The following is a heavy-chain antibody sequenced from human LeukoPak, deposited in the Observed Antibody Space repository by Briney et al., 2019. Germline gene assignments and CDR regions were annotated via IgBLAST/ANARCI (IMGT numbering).Heavy chain of an antibody. CDR1: GGTFSSYA. CDR3: ARGDYYDSSGYLPSDY. Sequence: SVEVSCRASGGTFSSYAISWVRQAPGQGLEWMGRIIPIFGTANYAQKFQGRVTITTDESTSTAYMELSSLRPEDTAVYYCARGDYYDSSGYLPSDYWGQGTLVTVSS. J-gene: IGHJ4*02. CDR2: IIPIFGTA. D-gene: IGHD3-22*01. V-gene: IGHV1-69*05.